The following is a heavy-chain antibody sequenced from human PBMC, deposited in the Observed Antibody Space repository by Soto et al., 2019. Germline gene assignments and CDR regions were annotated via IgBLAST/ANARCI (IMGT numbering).Heavy chain of an antibody. J-gene: IGHJ4*02. CDR1: GGSFSGYY. Sequence: SFTCAVYGGSFSGYYWSWIRQPPGKGLEWIGEINHSGSTNYNPSLKSRVTISVDTSKNQFSLRLSSVTAADTAVYYCARGPIVGATKFDYWGQGTLVTVSS. D-gene: IGHD1-26*01. V-gene: IGHV4-34*01. CDR2: INHSGST. CDR3: ARGPIVGATKFDY.